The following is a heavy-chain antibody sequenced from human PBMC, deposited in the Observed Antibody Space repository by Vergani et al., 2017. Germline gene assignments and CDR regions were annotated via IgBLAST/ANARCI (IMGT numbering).Heavy chain of an antibody. CDR2: ISYDGSNK. V-gene: IGHV3-30*04. J-gene: IGHJ5*02. Sequence: VQLVESGGGLVQPGRSLRLSCAASGFTFSSYAMHWVRQAPGKGLEWVAVISYDGSNKYYADSVKGRFTISRDNSKNTLYLQMNSLRAEDTAVYDCAGPSYDYDVWSGPSMNWFDPGGQGTLVTVSS. CDR3: AGPSYDYDVWSGPSMNWFDP. D-gene: IGHD3-3*01. CDR1: GFTFSSYA.